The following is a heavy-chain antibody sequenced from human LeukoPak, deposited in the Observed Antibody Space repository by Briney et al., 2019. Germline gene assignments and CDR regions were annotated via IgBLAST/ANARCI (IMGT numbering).Heavy chain of an antibody. CDR3: AKAEYYYDSSRVGVYYFDY. V-gene: IGHV3-30*18. Sequence: GGSLRLSCAASGFTFSSYGMHWVRQAPGKGLEWVAVISYDGSNKYHADSVKGRFTISRDNSKNTLYLQMNSLRAEDTAVYYCAKAEYYYDSSRVGVYYFDYWGQGTLVTVSS. D-gene: IGHD3-22*01. J-gene: IGHJ4*02. CDR2: ISYDGSNK. CDR1: GFTFSSYG.